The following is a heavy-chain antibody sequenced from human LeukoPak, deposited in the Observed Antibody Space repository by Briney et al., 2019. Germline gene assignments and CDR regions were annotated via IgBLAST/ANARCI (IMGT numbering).Heavy chain of an antibody. CDR3: AKGSRLREAGSYRF. CDR2: IIPIFDTP. D-gene: IGHD3-16*02. Sequence: SVKVSCKVSGGIFGSYAINWVRQAPGQGLERLGRIIPIFDTPNYAQTFQGRVTISADKSTRTVYMELTSLRSEDTALYYCAKGSRLREAGSYRFWGQGTLVTVSS. J-gene: IGHJ4*02. V-gene: IGHV1-69*06. CDR1: GGIFGSYA.